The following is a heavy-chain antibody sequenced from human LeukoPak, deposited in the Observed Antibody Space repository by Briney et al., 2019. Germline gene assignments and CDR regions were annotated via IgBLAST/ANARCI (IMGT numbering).Heavy chain of an antibody. V-gene: IGHV5-51*01. Sequence: AQSLKISCKDSAYSFTNYCNGWVRQMPGKRLQSMAIISPRASHTRYSPSFQGQVTISADKSIGTAYLQWSSLKASDTAIYYCAGGPTVYGMDVWGQGTTVTVSS. D-gene: IGHD2-15*01. J-gene: IGHJ6*02. CDR3: AGGPTVYGMDV. CDR2: ISPRASHT. CDR1: AYSFTNYC.